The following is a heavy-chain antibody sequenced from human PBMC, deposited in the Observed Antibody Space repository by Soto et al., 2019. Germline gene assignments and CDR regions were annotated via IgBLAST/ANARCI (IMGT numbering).Heavy chain of an antibody. CDR3: ARFTDWFLLDS. D-gene: IGHD3-9*01. V-gene: IGHV3-33*01. Sequence: QVELMQSGGGVVQPGSSLRLSCVGSGFTFGRHGMHWVRQAPGKGLEWLGDIWYDGRYTYLEDSVKGRFTISRDNSKNTLSLQMNSLRVEDTAVYFCARFTDWFLLDSWGQGTLVSVTS. J-gene: IGHJ4*02. CDR1: GFTFGRHG. CDR2: IWYDGRYT.